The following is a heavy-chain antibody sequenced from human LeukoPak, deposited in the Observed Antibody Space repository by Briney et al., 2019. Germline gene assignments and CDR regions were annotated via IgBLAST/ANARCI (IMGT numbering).Heavy chain of an antibody. CDR1: GFTFISYA. CDR2: ISGSGGST. CDR3: AKDLLTVTRPLDY. V-gene: IGHV3-23*01. J-gene: IGHJ4*02. Sequence: GGSLLLSFSASGFTFISYAMRWGRRAPGKGVEWVSAISGSGGSTYYADSVKGRFTISRDNSKNTLYLQMNSLRAEDTAVYYCAKDLLTVTRPLDYWGQGTLVTVSS. D-gene: IGHD4-17*01.